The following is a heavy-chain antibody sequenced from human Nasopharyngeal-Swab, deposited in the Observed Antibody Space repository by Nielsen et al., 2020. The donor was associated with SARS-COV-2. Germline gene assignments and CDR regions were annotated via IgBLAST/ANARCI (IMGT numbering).Heavy chain of an antibody. Sequence: WIRQPPGKGLEWVSIIYSGGNTYYADSVKGRLTISRDNSKNTLFLQMNSLRAEDTAVYYCARDSNGSGRYYWGQGTLVTVSS. V-gene: IGHV3-66*01. D-gene: IGHD3-10*01. CDR3: ARDSNGSGRYY. J-gene: IGHJ4*02. CDR2: IYSGGNT.